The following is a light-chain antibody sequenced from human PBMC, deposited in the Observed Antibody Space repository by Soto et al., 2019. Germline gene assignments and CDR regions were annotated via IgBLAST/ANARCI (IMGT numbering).Light chain of an antibody. Sequence: IVLTNSPATLSLSPGERATLSCRASRSVGSSLAWHQQKPGQPPGLLIYEASNRATGIPARFSGSGSGPDFTRTISSLEPEDFGVYYCQHCRTFGQGTKLEI. CDR2: EAS. CDR1: RSVGSS. V-gene: IGKV3-11*01. J-gene: IGKJ2*01. CDR3: QHCRT.